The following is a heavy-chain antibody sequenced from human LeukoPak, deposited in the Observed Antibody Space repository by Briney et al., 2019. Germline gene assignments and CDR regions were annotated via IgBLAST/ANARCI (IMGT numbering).Heavy chain of an antibody. CDR2: INHSGST. CDR3: ARYYDILTGPEGDYYYGMDV. Sequence: SETLSLTCAVYGGSFSGYYWSWIRQPPGKGLEWIGEINHSGSTNYNPSLKSRVTISVDTSKNQFSLKLSSVTAADTAVYYCARYYDILTGPEGDYYYGMDVWGKGTTVTVSS. CDR1: GGSFSGYY. J-gene: IGHJ6*04. V-gene: IGHV4-34*01. D-gene: IGHD3-9*01.